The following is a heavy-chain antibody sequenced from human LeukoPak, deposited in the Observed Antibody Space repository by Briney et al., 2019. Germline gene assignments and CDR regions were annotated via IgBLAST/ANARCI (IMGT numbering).Heavy chain of an antibody. J-gene: IGHJ3*02. D-gene: IGHD1-26*01. CDR1: GGTFSSYA. V-gene: IGHV1-69*13. CDR3: ARVRGSYYYLHASDI. Sequence: SVKVSCKASGGTFSSYAISWVRQAPGQGLEWMGGIIPIFGTANYAQKFQGRVTITADESTSTAYMELSSLRSEDTAVYYCARVRGSYYYLHASDIWGQGTMVTVSS. CDR2: IIPIFGTA.